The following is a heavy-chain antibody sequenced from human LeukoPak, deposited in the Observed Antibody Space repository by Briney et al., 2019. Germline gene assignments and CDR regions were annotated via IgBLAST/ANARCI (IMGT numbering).Heavy chain of an antibody. D-gene: IGHD1-7*01. CDR1: GFTFSSYW. Sequence: QTGGSLRLSCATSGFTFSSYWMHWVRQAPGKGLVWVSRINSDGSSTSYADFVKGRFTISRDNAKNTLYLQMNSLRAEDTAVCYCAKKALIGSTSRTWFDPWGQGTLVTVSS. CDR3: AKKALIGSTSRTWFDP. CDR2: INSDGSST. V-gene: IGHV3-74*01. J-gene: IGHJ5*02.